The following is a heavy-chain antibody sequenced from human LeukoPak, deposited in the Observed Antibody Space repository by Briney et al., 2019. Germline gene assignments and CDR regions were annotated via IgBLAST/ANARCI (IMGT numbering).Heavy chain of an antibody. J-gene: IGHJ4*02. CDR1: GFTFSSYG. CDR3: AKANKGASYYYDSSGYYYEYFDY. CDR2: IRDDGSNK. Sequence: PGGSLRLSCAASGFTFSSYGMHWVRQAPGKGLEWVAFIRDDGSNKYYADPVKGRFTISRDNSKNTLYLQMNSLRAEDTAVYYCAKANKGASYYYDSSGYYYEYFDYWGQGTLVTVSS. V-gene: IGHV3-30*02. D-gene: IGHD3-22*01.